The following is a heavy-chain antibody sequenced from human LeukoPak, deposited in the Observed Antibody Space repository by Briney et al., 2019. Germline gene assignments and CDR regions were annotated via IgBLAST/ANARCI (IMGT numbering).Heavy chain of an antibody. CDR1: GFTFSSSA. D-gene: IGHD3-16*02. V-gene: IGHV3-30-3*01. Sequence: PGRSLRLSCAASGFTFSSSAMHWVRQAPGKGLEWVAVISYDGNNKYYADSVKGRFTISRDNSKNPLYLQMNSLRAEDTAVYYCARDVMITFGGVIVKDREGYWGQGTLVTVSS. CDR2: ISYDGNNK. CDR3: ARDVMITFGGVIVKDREGY. J-gene: IGHJ4*02.